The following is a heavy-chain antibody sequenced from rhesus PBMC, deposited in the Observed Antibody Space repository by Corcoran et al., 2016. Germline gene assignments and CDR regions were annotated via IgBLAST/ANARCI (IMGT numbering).Heavy chain of an antibody. CDR2: IYGSSGST. V-gene: IGHV4-76*01. D-gene: IGHD6-25*01. J-gene: IGHJ4*01. CDR1: GYSISSGYD. CDR3: ARDGGSWKGYFDY. Sequence: QVQLQESGPGVVKPSETLSLTCAVSGYSISSGYDWSWIRQPPGKGLEWIGYIYGSSGSTNYNPSLKNRVTISKDTSKNQFSLKLGSVTAAETAVYYCARDGGSWKGYFDYWGQGVLVTVSS.